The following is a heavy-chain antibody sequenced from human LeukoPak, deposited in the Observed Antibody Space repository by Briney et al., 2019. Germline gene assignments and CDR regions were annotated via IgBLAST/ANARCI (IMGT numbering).Heavy chain of an antibody. CDR3: ARDQIYDSYYYYGMDV. V-gene: IGHV4-61*01. Sequence: SETLSLTCDVSGDSGASSGSYWSGWFRQPPGKGLEWIGYVHSSGSTKYNSSLGSRVTISMDTSRNQFSLKLSSVTAADTAVYYCARDQIYDSYYYYGMDVWGQGTTVTVSS. CDR1: GDSGASSGSYW. D-gene: IGHD3-22*01. CDR2: VHSSGST. J-gene: IGHJ6*02.